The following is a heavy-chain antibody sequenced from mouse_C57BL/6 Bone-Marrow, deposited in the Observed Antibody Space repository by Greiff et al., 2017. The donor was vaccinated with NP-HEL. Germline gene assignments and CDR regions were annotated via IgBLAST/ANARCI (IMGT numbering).Heavy chain of an antibody. CDR3: ARYPHYYGSSDVAWFAY. J-gene: IGHJ3*01. Sequence: EVQLQQSGPELVKPGASVKMSCKASGYTFTDYNMHWVKQSHGKSLEWIGYINPNNGGTSYNQKFKGKATLTVNKSSSTAYMELRSLTSEDSAVYYCARYPHYYGSSDVAWFAYWGQGTLVTVSA. V-gene: IGHV1-22*01. CDR1: GYTFTDYN. CDR2: INPNNGGT. D-gene: IGHD1-1*01.